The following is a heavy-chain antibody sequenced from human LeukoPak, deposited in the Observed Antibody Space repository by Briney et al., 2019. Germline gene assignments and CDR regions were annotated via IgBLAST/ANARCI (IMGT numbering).Heavy chain of an antibody. D-gene: IGHD3-10*01. J-gene: IGHJ6*03. CDR3: ARESLLWFGEGPNRYMDV. V-gene: IGHV3-74*01. CDR1: GFIFSSYW. CDR2: INGDGSST. Sequence: PGGSLRLSCAAPGFIFSSYWIYWVRQAPGKGLVWVSRINGDGSSTSYADSVKGRFTISRDNAKNTRYLQMNSLRAEDSAVYYCARESLLWFGEGPNRYMDVWGKGTTVTVSS.